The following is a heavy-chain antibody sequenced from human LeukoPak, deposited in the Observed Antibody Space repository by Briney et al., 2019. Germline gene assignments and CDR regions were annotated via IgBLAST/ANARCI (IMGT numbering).Heavy chain of an antibody. CDR3: ARDTYYYGSGLFDY. J-gene: IGHJ4*02. D-gene: IGHD3-10*01. CDR2: ISSSGSTI. CDR1: GFTFSSYS. Sequence: GGSLRLSCAASGFTFSSYSMNWVRQAPGKGLEWVSYISSSGSTIYYADSVKGRFTISRDNAKNSLYLQKNSLRAEDTAVYYCARDTYYYGSGLFDYWGQGTLVTVSS. V-gene: IGHV3-48*04.